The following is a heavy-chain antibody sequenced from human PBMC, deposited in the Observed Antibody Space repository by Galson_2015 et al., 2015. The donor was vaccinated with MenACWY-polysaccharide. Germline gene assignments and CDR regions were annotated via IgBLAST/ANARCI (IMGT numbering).Heavy chain of an antibody. CDR3: VKGGWADN. J-gene: IGHJ4*02. V-gene: IGHV3-23*01. D-gene: IGHD1-26*01. Sequence: CAASGFNFSIYVMPWVRQAPGKGLEWVSAISSGSDTAYYTDSVKGRFTISRDNSKDTLHLQMDSLRAEDTGVYYCVKGGWADNWGQGTLVTVSS. CDR1: GFNFSIYV. CDR2: ISSGSDTA.